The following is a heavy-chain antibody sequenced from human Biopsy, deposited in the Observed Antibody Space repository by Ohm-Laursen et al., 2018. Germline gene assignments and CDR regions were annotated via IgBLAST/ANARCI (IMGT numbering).Heavy chain of an antibody. CDR3: ARDYDTSGYYYVS. CDR1: GGSISNNNYY. Sequence: SQTLSFTCTVSGGSISNNNYYWGWIRQPPGKELEWIGSIFYRGSTHYKPSLKSRVNISVDTSKNQFSLKLNSVTAADTAVYYCARDYDTSGYYYVSWGQGTLVTVSS. J-gene: IGHJ5*02. D-gene: IGHD3-22*01. CDR2: IFYRGST. V-gene: IGHV4-39*01.